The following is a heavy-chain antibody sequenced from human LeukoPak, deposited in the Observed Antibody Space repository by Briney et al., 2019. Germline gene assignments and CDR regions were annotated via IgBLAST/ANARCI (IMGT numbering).Heavy chain of an antibody. CDR3: AKALAGYGYFDL. J-gene: IGHJ2*01. V-gene: IGHV3-23*01. D-gene: IGHD6-19*01. CDR1: GFTFSSYD. Sequence: PGGSPRLSCAASGFTFSSYDMIWVRQAPGKGLEWVSDISGSGGSTYYADSVKGRFTVSRDNSKNTLYLQMNSLRAEDTALYYCAKALAGYGYFDLWGRGTLVTVSS. CDR2: ISGSGGST.